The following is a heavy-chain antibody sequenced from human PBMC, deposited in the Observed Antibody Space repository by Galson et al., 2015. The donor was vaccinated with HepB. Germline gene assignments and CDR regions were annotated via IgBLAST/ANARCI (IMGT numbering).Heavy chain of an antibody. Sequence: SLRLSCAASGFTFSSYAMSWVRQAPGKGLEWVSYISGSGDITHYTDSVKGWITISRDATQSTLYLQMNILRAEDTAVYYWAKEPRSSRRDYWGQGTLVTVSS. D-gene: IGHD2-2*01. CDR3: AKEPRSSRRDY. CDR2: ISGSGDIT. J-gene: IGHJ4*02. V-gene: IGHV3-23*01. CDR1: GFTFSSYA.